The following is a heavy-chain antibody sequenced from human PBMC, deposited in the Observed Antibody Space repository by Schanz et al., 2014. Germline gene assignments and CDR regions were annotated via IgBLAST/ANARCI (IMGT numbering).Heavy chain of an antibody. CDR2: ISDRGDGT. CDR3: VKTDAGWRFDY. CDR1: GFTFTTFA. D-gene: IGHD6-19*01. Sequence: EQVLESGGGFVQPGGSLRLSCATSGFTFTTFAMTWVRQAPGKGLEWVSGISDRGDGTNYGDSVRGRFTISRDNSRNTVYLQMNNVGVDDTATYYCVKTDAGWRFDYWGQGTLSSSPQ. V-gene: IGHV3-23*01. J-gene: IGHJ4*02.